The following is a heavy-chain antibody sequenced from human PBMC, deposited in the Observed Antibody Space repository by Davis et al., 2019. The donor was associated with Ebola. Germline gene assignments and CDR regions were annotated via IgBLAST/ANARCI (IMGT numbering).Heavy chain of an antibody. V-gene: IGHV1-69*04. J-gene: IGHJ2*01. D-gene: IGHD4/OR15-4a*01. Sequence: AASVKVSCKASGGTFSSYAITWVRQAPGQGLEWMGRIIPILGIANYAQKFQGRVTMTRDNSINTAYMELSSLTSEDTAVYYCARPIEKRCSPGCFDLWGRGTLVTVSS. CDR3: ARPIEKRCSPGCFDL. CDR1: GGTFSSYA. CDR2: IIPILGIA.